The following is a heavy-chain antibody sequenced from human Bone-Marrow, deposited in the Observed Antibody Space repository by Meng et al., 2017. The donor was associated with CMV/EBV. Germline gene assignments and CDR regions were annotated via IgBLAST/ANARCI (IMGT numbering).Heavy chain of an antibody. CDR2: INPNSGDT. CDR3: ARIMIRGVINDAFDI. CDR1: GYTFTGYY. J-gene: IGHJ3*02. D-gene: IGHD3-10*01. Sequence: ASVKVSCKASGYTFTGYYIHWVRQAPGQGLEWMGWINPNSGDTNYAQKFQGRVTMARDTSISTAYMELSRLRSDDTAVYYCARIMIRGVINDAFDIWGQGTMVTVSS. V-gene: IGHV1-2*02.